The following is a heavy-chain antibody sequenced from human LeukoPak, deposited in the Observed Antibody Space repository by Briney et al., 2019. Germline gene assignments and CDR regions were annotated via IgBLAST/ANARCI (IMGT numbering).Heavy chain of an antibody. V-gene: IGHV4-39*01. D-gene: IGHD6-6*01. J-gene: IGHJ5*02. CDR3: ARRIPYSSSNWFDP. CDR2: IYYSGST. CDR1: GGSISSSSYY. Sequence: SETLSLTCTVSGGSISSSSYYWGWIRQPPGKGLEWIGSIYYSGSTYYNPSLKSRVTISVDTSKNQFSLKLSSVTAADTAVYYCARRIPYSSSNWFDPWGQGTLVTVSS.